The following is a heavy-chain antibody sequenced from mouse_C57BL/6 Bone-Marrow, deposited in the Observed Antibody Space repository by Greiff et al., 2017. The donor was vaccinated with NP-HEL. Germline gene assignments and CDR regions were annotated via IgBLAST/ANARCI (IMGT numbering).Heavy chain of an antibody. V-gene: IGHV5-9*01. CDR1: GFTFSSYT. CDR3: ARQGVFAWFAY. Sequence: EVQVVESGGGLVKPGGSLKLSCAASGFTFSSYTMSWVRQTPEKRLEWVATISGGGGNTYYPDSVKGRFTISSDKAKNTLYLPMSSLRSEDTALYYCARQGVFAWFAYWGQGTLVTVSA. CDR2: ISGGGGNT. J-gene: IGHJ3*01.